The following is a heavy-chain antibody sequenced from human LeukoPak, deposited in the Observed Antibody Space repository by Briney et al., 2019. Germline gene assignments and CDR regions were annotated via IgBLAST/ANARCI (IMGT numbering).Heavy chain of an antibody. D-gene: IGHD6-13*01. CDR2: IDPRGGGT. J-gene: IGHJ5*02. V-gene: IGHV1-46*01. CDR1: GYTFTNQY. Sequence: ASVKVSCKASGYTFTNQYMHWVRQAPGQGLEWMGVIDPRGGGTTYAQKVQGRFTMTRDTSTNTVYMELRSLKSEDTAVYYCARSHSSWYWFDPWGQGTLVTVSS. CDR3: ARSHSSWYWFDP.